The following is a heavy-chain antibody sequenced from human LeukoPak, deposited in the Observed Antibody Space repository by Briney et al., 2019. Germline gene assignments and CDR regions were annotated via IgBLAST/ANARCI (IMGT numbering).Heavy chain of an antibody. Sequence: SETLSLTCTVSGGSISSNYWNWIRQPPGKGLEWIGYIYHGGSTNYNPSFKSRVTISVDTSKNQFSLKLSSVTAADTAVYYCAREYSGDYFHFWGQGTLVTVSS. D-gene: IGHD4-17*01. CDR2: IYHGGST. CDR3: AREYSGDYFHF. J-gene: IGHJ4*02. CDR1: GGSISSNY. V-gene: IGHV4-59*01.